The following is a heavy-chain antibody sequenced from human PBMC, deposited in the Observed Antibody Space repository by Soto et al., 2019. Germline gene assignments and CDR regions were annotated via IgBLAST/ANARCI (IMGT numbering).Heavy chain of an antibody. J-gene: IGHJ4*02. Sequence: QVHLVESGGGVVQPGRSLRLSCAASGFGFNYYGMYWARQAPGKGLELLAMIWYDGSITHYADAVKGRFIVSRDNSKNMLYLQMNSLIVEDTGLYYFARVGVEDNFNYFDNWGQGTLVTVSS. CDR3: ARVGVEDNFNYFDN. D-gene: IGHD1-1*01. V-gene: IGHV3-33*01. CDR2: IWYDGSIT. CDR1: GFGFNYYG.